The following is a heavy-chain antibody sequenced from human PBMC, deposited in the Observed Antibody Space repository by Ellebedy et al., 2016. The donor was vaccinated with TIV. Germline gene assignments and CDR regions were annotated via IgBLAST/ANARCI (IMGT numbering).Heavy chain of an antibody. J-gene: IGHJ3*02. CDR3: ARGINSAFDI. CDR1: GGSVSSNGIA. V-gene: IGHV6-1*01. Sequence: SQTLSLTCAISGGSVSSNGIAWNWIRQSPSRGLEWLGRTYYRSKWYNDYAVSVRGRITISLDTSKNQFSLQLNSVTPEDTAVYYCARGINSAFDIWGQGTVVTVSS. D-gene: IGHD6-13*01. CDR2: TYYRSKWYN.